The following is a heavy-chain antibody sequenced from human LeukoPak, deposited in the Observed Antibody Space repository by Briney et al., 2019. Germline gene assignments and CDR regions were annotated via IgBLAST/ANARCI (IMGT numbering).Heavy chain of an antibody. CDR1: GFTFSSYA. D-gene: IGHD2-15*01. CDR2: ISDDSSFT. V-gene: IGHV3-23*01. J-gene: IGHJ4*02. Sequence: GGSLRLSCAASGFTFSSYAMNWVRQAPGKGLECISTISDDSSFTYYADSVKGRSAISRDDSKNTLYLQMNNLKVEDTAVYYCAKGRCSGVGCDSFHSWGQGALVTVSS. CDR3: AKGRCSGVGCDSFHS.